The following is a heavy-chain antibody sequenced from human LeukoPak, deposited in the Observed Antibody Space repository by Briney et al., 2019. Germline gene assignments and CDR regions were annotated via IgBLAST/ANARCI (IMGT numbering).Heavy chain of an antibody. D-gene: IGHD3-3*01. Sequence: GGSLRLSCAASGFTFSSYVMHWVRQAPGKGLEWVAVISYDGSNKYYADSVKGRFTISRDNSKNTLYLQMNSLRAEDTAVYYCAREGRSIFGVVPDSFDYWGQGTLVTVSS. CDR1: GFTFSSYV. J-gene: IGHJ4*02. V-gene: IGHV3-30*04. CDR3: AREGRSIFGVVPDSFDY. CDR2: ISYDGSNK.